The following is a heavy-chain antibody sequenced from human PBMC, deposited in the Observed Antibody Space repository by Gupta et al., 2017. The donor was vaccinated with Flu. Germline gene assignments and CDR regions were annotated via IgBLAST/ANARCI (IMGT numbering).Heavy chain of an antibody. V-gene: IGHV1-18*01. D-gene: IGHD2-2*01. J-gene: IGHJ4*02. CDR1: GYTFTSYG. CDR2: ISAYNGNT. CDR3: ARDPPRMDPELLSPIMVFDY. Sequence: QVQLVQSGAEGKKPGASVKVSCKASGYTFTSYGNSWVRQAPGQGLEWMGWISAYNGNTNYAQKLQGRVTMTTDTSTSTAYMELRSLRSDDTAVYYCARDPPRMDPELLSPIMVFDYWGQGTLVTVSS.